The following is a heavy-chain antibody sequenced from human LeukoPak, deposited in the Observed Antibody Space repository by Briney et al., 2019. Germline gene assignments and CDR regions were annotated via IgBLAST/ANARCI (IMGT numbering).Heavy chain of an antibody. Sequence: PSETLSLTCTVSGYSISSGYYWGWIRQPPGKGLEWFGSIYHSGSTYYNPSLKSRVTISVDTSKNQFSLKLSSVTAADTAVYYCARERYCSSTSCYKGWFDPWGQGTLVTVSS. CDR2: IYHSGST. V-gene: IGHV4-38-2*02. CDR3: ARERYCSSTSCYKGWFDP. CDR1: GYSISSGYY. D-gene: IGHD2-2*02. J-gene: IGHJ5*02.